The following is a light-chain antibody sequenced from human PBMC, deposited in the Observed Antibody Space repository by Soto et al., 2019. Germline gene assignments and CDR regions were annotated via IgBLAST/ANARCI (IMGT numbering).Light chain of an antibody. J-gene: IGKJ1*01. Sequence: IEMTQSPAAMSASAGDRGTSTCRASQDSTNYLAWSQQKPGKAPKLLIYAASSLQSGVPSRFSGSGSETDFTLTISSLQPEDFATYSCQQSNSITWTFGQGTKVDIK. CDR1: QDSTNY. V-gene: IGKV1-39*01. CDR2: AAS. CDR3: QQSNSITWT.